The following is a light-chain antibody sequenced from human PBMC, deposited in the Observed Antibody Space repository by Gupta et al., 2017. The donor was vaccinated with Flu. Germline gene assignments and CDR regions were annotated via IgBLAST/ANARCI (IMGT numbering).Light chain of an antibody. V-gene: IGKV3-20*01. CDR3: QQDSSSDT. CDR1: QSVGSSY. J-gene: IGKJ2*01. CDR2: GAS. Sequence: EIVLTQSPGTLSLSPGERATLSCRASQSVGSSYLAWYQQKPGQAPRLIIYGASSRAPGIPDRFSGSGYEKDFTLTSSRPEHEDFAVYYGQQDSSSDTFGQGTKVDIK.